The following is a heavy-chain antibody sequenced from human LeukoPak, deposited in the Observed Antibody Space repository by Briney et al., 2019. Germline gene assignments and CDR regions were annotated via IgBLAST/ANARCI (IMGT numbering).Heavy chain of an antibody. V-gene: IGHV4-59*01. CDR3: ARASPGPLYYYYMDV. J-gene: IGHJ6*03. Sequence: SETLSLTCTVSGFSISSYYWSWIRQPPGKGLEWIGYIYYSGSTNYNPSLKSRVTISVDTSKNQFSLKLSSVTAADTAVYYCARASPGPLYYYYMDVWGKGTTVTVSS. CDR1: GFSISSYY. CDR2: IYYSGST.